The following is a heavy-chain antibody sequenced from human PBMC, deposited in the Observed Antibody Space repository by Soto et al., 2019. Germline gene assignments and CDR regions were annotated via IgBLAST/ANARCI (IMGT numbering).Heavy chain of an antibody. CDR1: GFTFSSYA. Sequence: GGSLRLSCAASGFTFSSYAMHWVRQAPGKGLEWVAVISYDGSNKYYADSVKGRFTISRDNSKNTLYLQMNSLRAEDTAVYYCARERGNTMIVVVITYDAFDIWGQGTMVTVSS. CDR3: ARERGNTMIVVVITYDAFDI. V-gene: IGHV3-30-3*01. CDR2: ISYDGSNK. D-gene: IGHD3-22*01. J-gene: IGHJ3*02.